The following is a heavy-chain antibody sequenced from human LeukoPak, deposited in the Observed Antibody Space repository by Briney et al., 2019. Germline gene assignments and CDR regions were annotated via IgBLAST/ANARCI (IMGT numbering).Heavy chain of an antibody. Sequence: ASVKVSCKVSGYTLTELSMHWVRQAPGKGLEWMGGFDPEDGETIYAQKFQGRVTMTTDTSISTAYMELSRLRSDDTAVYYCARDQSYGPGAGTLFDYWGQGTLVTVSS. D-gene: IGHD3-10*01. CDR1: GYTLTELS. J-gene: IGHJ4*02. CDR2: FDPEDGET. CDR3: ARDQSYGPGAGTLFDY. V-gene: IGHV1-24*01.